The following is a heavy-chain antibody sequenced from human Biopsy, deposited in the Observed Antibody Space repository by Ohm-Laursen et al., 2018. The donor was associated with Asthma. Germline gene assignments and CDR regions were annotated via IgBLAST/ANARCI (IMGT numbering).Heavy chain of an antibody. CDR1: GGTFNTYV. J-gene: IGHJ4*02. V-gene: IGHV1-69*01. Sequence: SSVKVSCKPLGGTFNTYVIGWVRQAPGQGLEWMGGINSVFGSTTYPQKFQDRVTITADDSTSTVYMELSSLRSEDTAVYYCARKAGSCISRTCYSLDFWGQGTLVTVSS. CDR3: ARKAGSCISRTCYSLDF. CDR2: INSVFGST. D-gene: IGHD2-2*01.